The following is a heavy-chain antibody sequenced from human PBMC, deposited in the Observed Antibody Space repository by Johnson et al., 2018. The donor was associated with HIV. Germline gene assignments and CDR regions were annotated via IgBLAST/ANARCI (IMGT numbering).Heavy chain of an antibody. D-gene: IGHD3-10*01. CDR1: GFTFSCYG. CDR3: AREKPRLVQGVLDAFDI. J-gene: IGHJ3*02. Sequence: QLPLVESGGGVVQPGRSLRLSCASSGFTFSCYGMYWVRQAPGKGLEWVAVIWYDGSNKYYADSVKGRFTISRDNSKNTLYLQMNSLRAEDTAVYYCAREKPRLVQGVLDAFDIWGQGTMVTVSS. CDR2: IWYDGSNK. V-gene: IGHV3-33*01.